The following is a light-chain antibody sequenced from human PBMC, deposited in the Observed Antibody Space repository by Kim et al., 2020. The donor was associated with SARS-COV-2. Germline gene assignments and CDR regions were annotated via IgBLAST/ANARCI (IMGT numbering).Light chain of an antibody. Sequence: QSALTQPASVSGSPGQSITISCTGTSSDVGHYNSVSWYQQHPGKAPKLMIYDVTKPPSGVSIRFSGSKSGNTASLTISGLQAEDEADYYCNSYTSSTSDVFGTGTKVTVL. J-gene: IGLJ1*01. V-gene: IGLV2-14*01. CDR2: DVT. CDR1: SSDVGHYNS. CDR3: NSYTSSTSDV.